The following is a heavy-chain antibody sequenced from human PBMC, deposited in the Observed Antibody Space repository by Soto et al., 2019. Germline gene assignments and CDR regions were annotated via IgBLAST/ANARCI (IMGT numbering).Heavy chain of an antibody. V-gene: IGHV3-73*01. D-gene: IGHD6-6*01. CDR1: GFTFSGSA. CDR2: IRSKANSYAT. J-gene: IGHJ4*02. CDR3: TRLEYSSSSRDY. Sequence: EVQLVESGGGLVQPGGSLKLSCAASGFTFSGSAMHWVRQASGTGLEWVGRIRSKANSYATAYAASVKGRFTISRDDSKNTAYLQMNSLITEDTAVYYCTRLEYSSSSRDYWGQGTLVTVSS.